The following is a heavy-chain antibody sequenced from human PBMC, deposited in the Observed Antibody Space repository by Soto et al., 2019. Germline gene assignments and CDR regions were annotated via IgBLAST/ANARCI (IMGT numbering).Heavy chain of an antibody. CDR2: IRSEVKDYAT. CDR1: GFAFSAFP. CDR3: TTLGEWGTFSGY. Sequence: EVQLVESGGGLVQPGGSLKLTCAASGFAFSAFPLHWVRQSSGKGLEWVGRIRSEVKDYATGYAESVKGRFTVSRDDSKNMAYLHMNSLRTSVTAVYFCTTLGEWGTFSGYWGQGTLVTVSS. J-gene: IGHJ4*02. V-gene: IGHV3-73*02. D-gene: IGHD3-16*01.